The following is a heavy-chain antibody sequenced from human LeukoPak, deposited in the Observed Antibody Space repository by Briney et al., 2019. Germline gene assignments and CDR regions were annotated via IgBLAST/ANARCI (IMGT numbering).Heavy chain of an antibody. J-gene: IGHJ4*02. Sequence: GGFLRLSCAASGFTFSSYSMNWVRQAPGKGLEWVSYISSSSSTIYYADSVKGRFTISRDNAKNSLYLQMNSLRDEDTAVYYCARGVSGADYGDFDYWGQGTLVTVSS. CDR2: ISSSSSTI. V-gene: IGHV3-48*02. CDR1: GFTFSSYS. D-gene: IGHD4-17*01. CDR3: ARGVSGADYGDFDY.